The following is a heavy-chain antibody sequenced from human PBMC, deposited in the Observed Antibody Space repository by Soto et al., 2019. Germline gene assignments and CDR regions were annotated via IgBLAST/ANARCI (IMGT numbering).Heavy chain of an antibody. CDR2: FIPLSGTP. CDR3: ARGLTVYSAVLHYHYAMDV. D-gene: IGHD2-8*01. CDR1: GGTFKSYV. J-gene: IGHJ6*02. Sequence: QVQLVQSGAEVKKPGSSVKVSCKASGGTFKSYVFSWVRQAPGQGLEWMGGFIPLSGTPNYAQKFQGRVTITADESTSTVYMDMSSLTSEDSAVYYCARGLTVYSAVLHYHYAMDVWGQGTTVTVSS. V-gene: IGHV1-69*01.